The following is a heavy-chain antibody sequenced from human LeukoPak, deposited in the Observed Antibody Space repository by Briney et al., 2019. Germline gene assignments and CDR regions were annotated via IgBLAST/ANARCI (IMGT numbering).Heavy chain of an antibody. Sequence: GESLRLSCAASGFTFSSYAMSWVRQAPGKGLEWVSTISGSGGSTYYADSVKGRFTISRDNSKNTLYVQMNSLRAEDTAVYYCARDDRGIQEYFQHWGQGTLVTVSS. J-gene: IGHJ1*01. V-gene: IGHV3-23*01. CDR2: ISGSGGST. D-gene: IGHD1-1*01. CDR1: GFTFSSYA. CDR3: ARDDRGIQEYFQH.